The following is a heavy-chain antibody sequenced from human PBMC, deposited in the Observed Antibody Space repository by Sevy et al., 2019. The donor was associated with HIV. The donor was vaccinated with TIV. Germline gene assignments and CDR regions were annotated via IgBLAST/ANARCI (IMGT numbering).Heavy chain of an antibody. D-gene: IGHD6-19*01. Sequence: GGSLRLSCAASGFNISSNYLSWVRQAPGKGLKWVSVIYGNNSTYYADFVKGRFTISRDNSKNTLYLQMNSLRVEDTAIYYCARGEQWLSFNYWGQGTLVTVSS. V-gene: IGHV3-53*01. CDR3: ARGEQWLSFNY. CDR2: IYGNNST. CDR1: GFNISSNY. J-gene: IGHJ4*02.